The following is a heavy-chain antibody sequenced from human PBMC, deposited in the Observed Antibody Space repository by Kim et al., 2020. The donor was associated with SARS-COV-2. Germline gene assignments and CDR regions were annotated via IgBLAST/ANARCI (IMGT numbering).Heavy chain of an antibody. D-gene: IGHD1-1*01. J-gene: IGHJ6*03. Sequence: ADSVKGRIHISRDNSKNALYLQMNSLRAEDTAVYYCARDPGTPLYYYYMDVWGKGTTVTVSS. V-gene: IGHV3-30*07. CDR3: ARDPGTPLYYYYMDV.